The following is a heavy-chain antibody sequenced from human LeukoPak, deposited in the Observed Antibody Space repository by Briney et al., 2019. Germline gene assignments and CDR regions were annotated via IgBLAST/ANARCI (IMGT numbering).Heavy chain of an antibody. Sequence: PGGSLRLSCAASGFTFSSYTMSWVRQAPGKGLEWVAVISYDGSTKYYADSVEGRFTISRDNSKNTLYLQMNSLRAEDTAVYYCARSRGPNTFGGVHDYWGQGTLVTVSS. CDR2: ISYDGSTK. V-gene: IGHV3-30-3*01. CDR3: ARSRGPNTFGGVHDY. J-gene: IGHJ4*02. D-gene: IGHD3-16*01. CDR1: GFTFSSYT.